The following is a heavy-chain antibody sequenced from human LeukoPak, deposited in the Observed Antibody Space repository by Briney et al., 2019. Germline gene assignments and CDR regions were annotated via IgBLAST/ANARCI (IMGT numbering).Heavy chain of an antibody. CDR2: MNPNSGNT. CDR3: ARGTGSWLRLTRWFDP. D-gene: IGHD5-12*01. CDR1: GYTFTSYG. Sequence: ASVKVSCKASGYTFTSYGISWVRQATGQGLEWMGWMNPNSGNTDYAQKFQGRVTMTGNTSISTAYMELSSLVSEDTAVYYCARGTGSWLRLTRWFDPWGQGTLVTVSS. V-gene: IGHV1-8*02. J-gene: IGHJ5*02.